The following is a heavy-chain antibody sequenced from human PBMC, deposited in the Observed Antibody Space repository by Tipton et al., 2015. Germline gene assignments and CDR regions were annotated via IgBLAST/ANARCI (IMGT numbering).Heavy chain of an antibody. D-gene: IGHD2-15*01. CDR1: GGSMSGYY. CDR3: ARGHSAGSYYSCWFDP. CDR2: IYHSGST. Sequence: TLSLTCTVSGGSMSGYYWGWIRQPPGKGLEWIGSIYHSGSTYYNSSLKSRVTISVDTSKNQFSLKLSSVTAADTAVYYCARGHSAGSYYSCWFDPWGQGTLVTVSS. J-gene: IGHJ5*02. V-gene: IGHV4-38-2*02.